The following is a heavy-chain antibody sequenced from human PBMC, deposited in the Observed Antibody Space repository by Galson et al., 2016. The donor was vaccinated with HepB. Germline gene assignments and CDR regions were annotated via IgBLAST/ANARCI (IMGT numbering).Heavy chain of an antibody. CDR3: LGSGSQSL. Sequence: SLRLSCAASGFTFSTYSLNWVRQAPGKGLEWVAHIIGDSTTISYADSVKGRFTISRDNVKNSLYLQMNSLRDEDTAIYYCLGSGSQSLWGQGTLVSVSS. D-gene: IGHD3-10*02. CDR1: GFTFSTYS. V-gene: IGHV3-48*02. J-gene: IGHJ1*01. CDR2: IIGDSTTI.